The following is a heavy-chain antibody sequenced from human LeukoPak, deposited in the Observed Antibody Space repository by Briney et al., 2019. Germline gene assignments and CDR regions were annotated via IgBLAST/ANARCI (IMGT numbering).Heavy chain of an antibody. D-gene: IGHD1-26*01. Sequence: GGSLSLSCAASGFTVSSNCMSWVRQAPGKGLEWVSVIYSGGSTYYADSVKGRFTISRDNSKNTLYLQMNSLRAEDTAVYYCAGREDYWGQGTLVTVSS. CDR3: AGREDY. CDR2: IYSGGST. J-gene: IGHJ4*02. CDR1: GFTVSSNC. V-gene: IGHV3-53*01.